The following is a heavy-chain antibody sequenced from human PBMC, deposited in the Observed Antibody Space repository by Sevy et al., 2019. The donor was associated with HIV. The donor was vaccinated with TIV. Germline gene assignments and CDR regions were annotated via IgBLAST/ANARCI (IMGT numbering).Heavy chain of an antibody. J-gene: IGHJ4*02. Sequence: ASVKVSCKASGGTFNTYAISWVRQARGQGLEWMGGIIPIFGTANYAQNFQGRVAITADESTTTVFMELSSLRSEDTAVYYCARGGGLGNCGGGSCYSGNYWGQGTLVTVSS. CDR1: GGTFNTYA. D-gene: IGHD2-15*01. CDR3: ARGGGLGNCGGGSCYSGNY. V-gene: IGHV1-69*13. CDR2: IIPIFGTA.